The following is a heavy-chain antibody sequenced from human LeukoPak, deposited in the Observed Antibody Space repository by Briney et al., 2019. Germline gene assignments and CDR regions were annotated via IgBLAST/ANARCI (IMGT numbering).Heavy chain of an antibody. J-gene: IGHJ4*02. CDR1: GYTFSSYA. V-gene: IGHV3-23*01. CDR2: ISGSGGRT. Sequence: GGSLRLSCTASGYTFSSYAMTWVRQAPGKGLEWVSGISGSGGRTYFADSVKGRFTISRDNSKNILYLQMNSLRIEDTAIYFCAKDMGEGGTYYLDCWGPGTLVTVSS. D-gene: IGHD3-16*01. CDR3: AKDMGEGGTYYLDC.